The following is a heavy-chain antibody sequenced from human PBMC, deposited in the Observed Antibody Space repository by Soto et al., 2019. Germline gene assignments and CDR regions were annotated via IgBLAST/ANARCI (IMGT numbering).Heavy chain of an antibody. CDR2: ITPFNGNT. V-gene: IGHV1-45*02. CDR3: ARSNYYGSGSYYGRSRMDV. CDR1: GYTFTYRY. D-gene: IGHD3-10*01. Sequence: SVKVSCKASGYTFTYRYLHWVRQAPGQALEWMGWITPFNGNTNYAQKFQDRVTITRDRSMSTAYMELSSLRSEDTAMYYCARSNYYGSGSYYGRSRMDVCGQGTTVTVSS. J-gene: IGHJ6*02.